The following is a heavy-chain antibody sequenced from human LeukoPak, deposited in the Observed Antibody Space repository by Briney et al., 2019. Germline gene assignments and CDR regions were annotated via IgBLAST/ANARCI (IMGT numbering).Heavy chain of an antibody. Sequence: ASVKVSCKASGYTFTSYAMNWVRQAPGQGLEWMGWINTNTGNPTYAQGFTGRFVFSLDTSVSTAYLQISSLKAEDTAVYYCARWYYGSGSLVWFDPWGQGTLVTVSS. CDR3: ARWYYGSGSLVWFDP. J-gene: IGHJ5*02. CDR2: INTNTGNP. CDR1: GYTFTSYA. D-gene: IGHD3-10*01. V-gene: IGHV7-4-1*02.